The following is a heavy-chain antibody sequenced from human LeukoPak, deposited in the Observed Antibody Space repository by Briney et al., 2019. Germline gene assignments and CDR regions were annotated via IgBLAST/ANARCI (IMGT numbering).Heavy chain of an antibody. Sequence: KTSETLSLTCSASGDSISSDYWSWIRQPPGKGLEWIGYISYSGSTKSNPALKSRVTISGDRSKNQFSLKMTSVTAADTAVYYCAQERAGDYYYYYGMDVWGQGTTVTVSS. CDR3: AQERAGDYYYYYGMDV. D-gene: IGHD5-24*01. CDR1: GDSISSDY. J-gene: IGHJ6*02. V-gene: IGHV4-59*01. CDR2: ISYSGST.